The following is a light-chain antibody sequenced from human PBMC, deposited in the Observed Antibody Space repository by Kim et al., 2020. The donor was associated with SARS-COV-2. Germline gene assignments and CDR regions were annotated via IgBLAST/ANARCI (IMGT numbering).Light chain of an antibody. CDR2: GAS. J-gene: IGKJ1*01. CDR1: QSVGTN. V-gene: IGKV3-15*01. CDR3: QQYDDWPPWT. Sequence: EVVMTQSPVTLSVSPGERATLSCRASQSVGTNVAWYQQKAGQAPQLLIYGASTRAAGIPARFSGSGSGTEFTLTISSLQSEDLAVYSCQQYDDWPPWTFGQGTKVDIK.